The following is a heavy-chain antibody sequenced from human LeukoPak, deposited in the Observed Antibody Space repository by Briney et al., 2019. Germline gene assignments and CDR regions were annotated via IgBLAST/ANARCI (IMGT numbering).Heavy chain of an antibody. CDR2: IKRKSDGETT. CDR3: TTAPSGYAYMNGWHLDY. J-gene: IGHJ4*02. Sequence: GGSLRLSCAASGFGFSYAWMSWVRQAPGKGPEWIGRIKRKSDGETTDYAAPEKGRFTISRDDSKNTLFLQMNSLKTEDTAFYYCTTAPSGYAYMNGWHLDYWGQGALVTVSS. CDR1: GFGFSYAW. D-gene: IGHD5-18*01. V-gene: IGHV3-15*01.